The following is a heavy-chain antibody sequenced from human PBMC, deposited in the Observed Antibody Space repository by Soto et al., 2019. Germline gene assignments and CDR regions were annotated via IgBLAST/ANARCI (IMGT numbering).Heavy chain of an antibody. CDR2: IKRNTDGGTTT. Sequence: EVRLVESGGDLVKPGGSLRLSCAASGFSFTNAWMTWVRQAPGKGLEWVGRIKRNTDGGTTTDYAAPVKGRFTISRDDSKNTRFLEMNNLKTEDTAVYYCTTYTDGYFVSWGQGTLVTVSS. CDR3: TTYTDGYFVS. J-gene: IGHJ4*02. V-gene: IGHV3-15*01. D-gene: IGHD5-18*01. CDR1: GFSFTNAW.